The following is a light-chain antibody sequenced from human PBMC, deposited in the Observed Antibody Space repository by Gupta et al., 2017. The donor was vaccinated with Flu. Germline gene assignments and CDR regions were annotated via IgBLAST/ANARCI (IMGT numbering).Light chain of an antibody. CDR1: QTITNW. Sequence: DIQMTHSPSTLSASVGDRVTITFRASQTITNWLAWYQQKPGKAPKLIIYEASREESGVPSRFSVSGSGTEFTLTISGRQPDDFATYYCQQRSSSSSTFGQGTKLEIK. CDR2: EAS. J-gene: IGKJ2*01. CDR3: QQRSSSSST. V-gene: IGKV1-5*03.